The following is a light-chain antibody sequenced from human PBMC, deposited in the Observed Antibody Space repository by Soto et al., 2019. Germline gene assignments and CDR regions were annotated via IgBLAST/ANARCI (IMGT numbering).Light chain of an antibody. CDR1: QSALYSSNNKNY. Sequence: DIVMTQSPDSLAVSLGERATINCKSTQSALYSSNNKNYLAWYQQRPGQPPKLLIYWPSTRQSGVPDRFSGSGSGTDFTLHISSLQAEDVAVYYCHQCYTNPWTFGQGTKVEIK. CDR2: WPS. CDR3: HQCYTNPWT. J-gene: IGKJ1*01. V-gene: IGKV4-1*01.